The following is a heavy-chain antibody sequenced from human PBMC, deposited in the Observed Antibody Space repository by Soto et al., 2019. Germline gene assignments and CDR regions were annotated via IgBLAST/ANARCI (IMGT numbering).Heavy chain of an antibody. CDR2: FDPEDGET. D-gene: IGHD3-3*01. V-gene: IGHV1-24*01. J-gene: IGHJ4*02. CDR1: GYTLTELS. Sequence: ASVKVSCKVSGYTLTELSMHWVRQAPGKGLEWMGGFDPEDGETIYAQKFQGRVTMTEDTSTDTAYMELSSLRSEDTAVYYCATFRFFYDFGGGPETNPFFDYGGQGTRVTVSS. CDR3: ATFRFFYDFGGGPETNPFFDY.